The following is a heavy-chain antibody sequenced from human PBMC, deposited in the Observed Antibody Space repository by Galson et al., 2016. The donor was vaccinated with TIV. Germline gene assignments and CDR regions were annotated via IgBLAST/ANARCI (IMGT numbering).Heavy chain of an antibody. Sequence: SVKVSCKATGYTFTSFGIAWVRQAPGQELEWMGWISGYNGKTYYAQKFQDRVTMTTDTSTNTAYMELRSLRSDDTAVYYCTRDRSIAAPRDMDVWGQGTAVTVSS. V-gene: IGHV1-18*01. D-gene: IGHD6-6*01. CDR1: GYTFTSFG. CDR3: TRDRSIAAPRDMDV. CDR2: ISGYNGKT. J-gene: IGHJ6*02.